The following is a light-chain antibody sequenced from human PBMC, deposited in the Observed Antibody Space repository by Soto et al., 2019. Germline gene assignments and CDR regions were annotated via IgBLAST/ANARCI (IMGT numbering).Light chain of an antibody. Sequence: EVVVTQSPATLSVSPGERATLSCRASQSVNSNYLAWYQQKPGQAPRLLFSGASSRATGIPDRFSGSGSGTVFTLTISRLEPEDFAIYYCQQYDSSPLTFGQGTKVDIK. V-gene: IGKV3-20*01. CDR3: QQYDSSPLT. CDR2: GAS. CDR1: QSVNSNY. J-gene: IGKJ1*01.